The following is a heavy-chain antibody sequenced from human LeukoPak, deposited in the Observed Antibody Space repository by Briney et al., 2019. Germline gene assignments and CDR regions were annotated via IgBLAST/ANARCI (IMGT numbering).Heavy chain of an antibody. CDR2: IIPIFGTA. CDR1: GYTFTSYG. D-gene: IGHD6-13*01. V-gene: IGHV1-69*13. CDR3: ASVYSSSWYGDYYYMDV. Sequence: WASVKVSCKASGYTFTSYGISWVRQAPGQGLEWMGGIIPIFGTANYAQKFQGRVTITADESTSTAYMELSSLRSEDTAVYYCASVYSSSWYGDYYYMDVWGKGTTVTVSS. J-gene: IGHJ6*03.